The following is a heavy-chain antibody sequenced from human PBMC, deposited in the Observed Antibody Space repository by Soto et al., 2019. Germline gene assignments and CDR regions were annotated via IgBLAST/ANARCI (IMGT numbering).Heavy chain of an antibody. J-gene: IGHJ4*02. Sequence: EVQLLGSGGGGVQPGGSLRLSCAASGFIFSDYAMTWVRQTPGKGLEWVSAITSSGSSTYFADSLKGRITISRDNSKNTLSLQMDSLRVEDTAIYYCAKGVEGYVVSSFDSWGQGALVTVSS. CDR2: ITSSGSST. CDR1: GFIFSDYA. V-gene: IGHV3-23*01. CDR3: AKGVEGYVVSSFDS. D-gene: IGHD5-12*01.